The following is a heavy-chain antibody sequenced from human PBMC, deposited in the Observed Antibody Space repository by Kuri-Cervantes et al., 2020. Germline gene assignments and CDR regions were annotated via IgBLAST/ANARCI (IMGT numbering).Heavy chain of an antibody. CDR2: ISWDGGST. D-gene: IGHD5-18*01. J-gene: IGHJ4*02. CDR1: GFTFDDYA. Sequence: GESLKISCAASGFTFDDYAMHWVRQAPGKGLEWVSLISWDGGSTYYADSVKGRFTISRDNSKNSLYLQMNSLRAEDTAVYYCARDRGYSYGYENDYWGQGTLVTVSS. CDR3: ARDRGYSYGYENDY. V-gene: IGHV3-43D*04.